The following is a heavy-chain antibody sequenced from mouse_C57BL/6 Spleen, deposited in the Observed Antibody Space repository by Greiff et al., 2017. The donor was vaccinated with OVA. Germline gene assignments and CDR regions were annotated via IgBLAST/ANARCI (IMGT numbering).Heavy chain of an antibody. CDR3: SSSYDGYPAWFAY. CDR2: ISGGGGNT. Sequence: EVHLVESGGGLVKPGGSLKLSCAASGFTFSSYTMSWVRQTPEKRLEWVATISGGGGNTYYPDSVKGRFTISRDNAKNTLYLQMSSLRSEDTALYYCSSSYDGYPAWFAYWGQGTLVTVSA. V-gene: IGHV5-9*01. CDR1: GFTFSSYT. J-gene: IGHJ3*01. D-gene: IGHD2-3*01.